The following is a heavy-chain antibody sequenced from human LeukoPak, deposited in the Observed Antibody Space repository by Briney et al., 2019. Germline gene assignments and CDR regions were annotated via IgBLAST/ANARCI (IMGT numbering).Heavy chain of an antibody. CDR2: IYYSGST. D-gene: IGHD2-15*01. CDR1: GDSISSSDYY. Sequence: SETLSLTCTVSGDSISSSDYYWGWIRQPPGKGLEWIGSIYYSGSTYYNPSLKSRVTISVGTSKNQFSLKLSSVTAADTAVYYCARDEETGYCSGGSCIYYYYMDVWGKGTTVTVSS. CDR3: ARDEETGYCSGGSCIYYYYMDV. J-gene: IGHJ6*03. V-gene: IGHV4-39*07.